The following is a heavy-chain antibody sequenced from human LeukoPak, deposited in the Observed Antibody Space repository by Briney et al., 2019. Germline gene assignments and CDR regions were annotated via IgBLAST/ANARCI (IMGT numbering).Heavy chain of an antibody. CDR1: GFTFSSYS. J-gene: IGHJ4*02. D-gene: IGHD4-17*01. CDR2: IHYIGST. CDR3: ARERAVTTYYYFDY. Sequence: NPGGSLRLSCAASGFTFSSYSMNWVRQAPGKGLEWIGYIHYIGSTNYNPSLKSRVTISVDTSKNQFSLKLSSVTAADTAVYYCARERAVTTYYYFDYWGQGTLVTVSS. V-gene: IGHV4-59*01.